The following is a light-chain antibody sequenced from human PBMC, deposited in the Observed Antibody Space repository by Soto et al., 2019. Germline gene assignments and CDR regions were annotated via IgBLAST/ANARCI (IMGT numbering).Light chain of an antibody. CDR3: QQAISFPIT. V-gene: IGKV1-12*01. Sequence: DIQMTQSPSSVSASIGDRVSITCRASQGISTYLGWYQQKPGKAPKLLIYAASSLQTGVPSRFSGSGSGTDFTLTISSLQPEDFGTYYCQQAISFPITFGQGTRLE. CDR2: AAS. J-gene: IGKJ5*01. CDR1: QGISTY.